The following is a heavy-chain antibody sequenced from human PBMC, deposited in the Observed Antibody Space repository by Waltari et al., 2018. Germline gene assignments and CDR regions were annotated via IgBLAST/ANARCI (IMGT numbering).Heavy chain of an antibody. CDR3: ASATYDSTDGAFDI. D-gene: IGHD3-22*01. Sequence: QVQLQESGPGLVKPSETLSLTCTVPGGSLSSYYWSWIRQPAGKGLEWIGRIYTSGSTNYNPSLKSRVTMSVDTSKNQFSLKLSSVTAADTAVYYCASATYDSTDGAFDIWGQGTMVTVSS. J-gene: IGHJ3*02. CDR1: GGSLSSYY. V-gene: IGHV4-4*07. CDR2: IYTSGST.